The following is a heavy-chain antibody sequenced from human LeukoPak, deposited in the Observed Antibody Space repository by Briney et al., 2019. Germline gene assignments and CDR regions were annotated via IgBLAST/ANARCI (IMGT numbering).Heavy chain of an antibody. V-gene: IGHV3-23*01. D-gene: IGHD2-2*03. Sequence: PGGSLRLSCAASGFTFSSYSFNWVRQAPGKGLEWVSVISNYGETTHYGYSVKGRFTISRDNSKNMLYLQMNSLRAEDTALYYCVKDGWDIWGQGTMVTVSS. CDR1: GFTFSSYS. J-gene: IGHJ3*02. CDR2: ISNYGETT. CDR3: VKDGWDI.